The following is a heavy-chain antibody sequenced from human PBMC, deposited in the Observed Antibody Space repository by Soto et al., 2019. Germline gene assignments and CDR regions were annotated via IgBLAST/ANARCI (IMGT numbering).Heavy chain of an antibody. D-gene: IGHD6-19*01. CDR3: AKASGSGWYQKLRIDD. CDR1: GFTFSSYA. J-gene: IGHJ4*02. CDR2: ISGSGGST. Sequence: GGSLRLSCAASGFTFSSYAMSWVRQAPGKGLEWVSAISGSGGSTYYADSVKGRFTISRDNSKNTLYLQMNSLRAEDTAVYYCAKASGSGWYQKLRIDDWGQGTLVTVSS. V-gene: IGHV3-23*01.